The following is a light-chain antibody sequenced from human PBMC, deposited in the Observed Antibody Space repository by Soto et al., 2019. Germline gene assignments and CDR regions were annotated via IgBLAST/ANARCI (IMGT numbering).Light chain of an antibody. CDR3: QQYKTYSWT. CDR1: QSISDW. J-gene: IGKJ1*01. Sequence: DIQMTQSPSTLSASVGDRVTITCRASQSISDWLAWYQQKPGKAPNLLIYKASRLESGVPSRLSGGGSGREFTLTISGLQPDDFATYYCQQYKTYSWTFGQGTKVDIK. CDR2: KAS. V-gene: IGKV1-5*03.